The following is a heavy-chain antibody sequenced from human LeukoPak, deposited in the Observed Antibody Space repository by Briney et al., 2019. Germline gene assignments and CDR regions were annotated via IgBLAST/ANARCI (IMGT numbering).Heavy chain of an antibody. V-gene: IGHV4-59*01. Sequence: SETLSLTCTVSGGSISSYYWSWIRQPPGKGLEWIGYIYYSGSTNYNPSLKSRVTISVDTSKNQFSLKLSSATAADTAVYYCARDSSEDPYYYGMDVWGQGTTVTVSS. CDR1: GGSISSYY. CDR2: IYYSGST. CDR3: ARDSSEDPYYYGMDV. D-gene: IGHD2-15*01. J-gene: IGHJ6*02.